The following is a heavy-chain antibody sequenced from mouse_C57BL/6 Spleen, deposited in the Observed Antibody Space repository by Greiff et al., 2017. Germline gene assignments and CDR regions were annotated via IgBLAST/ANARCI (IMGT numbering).Heavy chain of an antibody. J-gene: IGHJ4*01. V-gene: IGHV14-2*01. CDR1: GFNIKDYY. D-gene: IGHD2-1*01. CDR2: IAPEDGET. CDR3: ARGGNTGLYAMDY. Sequence: VQLQQSGAELVKPGASVKLSCTASGFNIKDYYMHWVKQRTEQGLEWIGRIAPEDGETKYATKFQGKATITADTSSNTAYLQLSSLTSEDTAVYYCARGGNTGLYAMDYWGQGTSVTVSS.